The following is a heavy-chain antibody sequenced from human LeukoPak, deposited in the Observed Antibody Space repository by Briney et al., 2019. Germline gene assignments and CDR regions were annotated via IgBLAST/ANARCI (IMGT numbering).Heavy chain of an antibody. V-gene: IGHV4-31*03. J-gene: IGHJ5*02. Sequence: KSSQTLSLTCTVSGGSISSSGYYWSWIRQHPGKGLEWIGYIYYSGTTYYNPSLKSRVTISVDTCKNQFSLKMSSVTAADTAVYYCASVVVGRNWFDPWGQGTQVTVSS. CDR2: IYYSGTT. D-gene: IGHD2-2*01. CDR3: ASVVVGRNWFDP. CDR1: GGSISSSGYY.